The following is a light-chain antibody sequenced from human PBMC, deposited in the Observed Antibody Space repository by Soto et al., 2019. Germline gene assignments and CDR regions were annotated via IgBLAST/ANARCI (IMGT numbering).Light chain of an antibody. CDR2: DAS. CDR1: QSVSSY. Sequence: EIVLTQSPATLSLSPGERATLSCRASQSVSSYLAWYQQKPGQAPRLLIYDASNRATGIPARFSGSGSGTDFTLTLSSLEPEDFAVYYCQQRSNWTGTFGQGTRLEIK. CDR3: QQRSNWTGT. J-gene: IGKJ5*01. V-gene: IGKV3-11*01.